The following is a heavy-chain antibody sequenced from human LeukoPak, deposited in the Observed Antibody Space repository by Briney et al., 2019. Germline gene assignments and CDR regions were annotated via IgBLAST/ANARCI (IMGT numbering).Heavy chain of an antibody. CDR2: ISSSSSYI. Sequence: PGGSLRLSCAASGFTFSSYSMNWVRQAPGKGLEWVSSISSSSSYIYYADSVKGRFTISRDNAKNSLYLQMNSLRAEDTAVYYWARDGFFVLVPAAGYMDVGGKGTRATVS. D-gene: IGHD2-2*01. CDR3: ARDGFFVLVPAAGYMDV. V-gene: IGHV3-21*01. J-gene: IGHJ6*03. CDR1: GFTFSSYS.